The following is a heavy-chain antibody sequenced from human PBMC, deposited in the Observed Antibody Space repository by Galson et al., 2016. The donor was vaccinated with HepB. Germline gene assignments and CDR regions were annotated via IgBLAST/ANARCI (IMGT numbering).Heavy chain of an antibody. V-gene: IGHV4-59*01. Sequence: GGSISRYYWHWIRQPPGKGLEWIGYIDSSGSTNSNLSPKSRVTISGDTSKNHFSLKMRSVTAADTALYYCARDRFGFGSTHFDQWGQGTHVIVSS. D-gene: IGHD3-16*01. J-gene: IGHJ4*02. CDR1: GGSISRYY. CDR2: IDSSGST. CDR3: ARDRFGFGSTHFDQ.